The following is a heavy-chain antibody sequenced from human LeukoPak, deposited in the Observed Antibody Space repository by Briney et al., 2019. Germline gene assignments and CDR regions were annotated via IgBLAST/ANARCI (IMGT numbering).Heavy chain of an antibody. CDR1: GYTFTGYY. CDR3: ARGDYYDSSGYPL. D-gene: IGHD3-22*01. CDR2: INPNSGGT. J-gene: IGHJ4*02. V-gene: IGHV1-2*02. Sequence: ASVKVSCKASGYTFTGYYMHWVRQAPGQGLVWMGWINPNSGGTNYAQKFQGRVTMTRDTSISTAYMELSRLRSDDTAVYYCARGDYYDSSGYPLWGQGTLVTVSS.